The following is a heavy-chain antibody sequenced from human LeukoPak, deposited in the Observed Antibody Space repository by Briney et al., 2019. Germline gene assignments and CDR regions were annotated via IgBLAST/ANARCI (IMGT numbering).Heavy chain of an antibody. CDR1: GFTFSSYA. D-gene: IGHD3-3*01. Sequence: PGGSLRLSCAASGFTFSSYAMSWVRQAPGKGLEWVSAISGSGGSTYYADSVKGRFTISRDNSKNTLYLQMNSLRAEDTAVYHCAKLGSDFWSGYYNWGQGTLVTVSS. CDR2: ISGSGGST. CDR3: AKLGSDFWSGYYN. J-gene: IGHJ4*02. V-gene: IGHV3-23*01.